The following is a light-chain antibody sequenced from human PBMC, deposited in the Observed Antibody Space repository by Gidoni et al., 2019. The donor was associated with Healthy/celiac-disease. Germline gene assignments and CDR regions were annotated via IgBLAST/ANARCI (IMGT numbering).Light chain of an antibody. V-gene: IGKV3-11*01. CDR1: QSVSSY. J-gene: IGKJ4*01. CDR2: DAS. CDR3: QQRSNWAVT. Sequence: EIVLTQSPATLSLSPGERATLSCRASQSVSSYLAWYQQKPGQAPRLLIYDASNSATGIPASFSGSGSGTDFTLTISSLEPEDFAVYYCQQRSNWAVTFGGGTKVEIK.